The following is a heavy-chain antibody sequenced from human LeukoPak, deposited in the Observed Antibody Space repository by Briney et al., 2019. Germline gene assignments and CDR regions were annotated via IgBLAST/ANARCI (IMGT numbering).Heavy chain of an antibody. CDR3: ARVDTASDAFDI. CDR2: IYYSGST. D-gene: IGHD5-18*01. Sequence: PSETLSLTCTVSGGSISSYYWSWIRQPPGKGPEWIGYIYYSGSTNYNPSLKSRVTISVDTSKNQFSLKLSSVTAADTAVYYCARVDTASDAFDIWGQGTMVTVSS. CDR1: GGSISSYY. V-gene: IGHV4-59*01. J-gene: IGHJ3*02.